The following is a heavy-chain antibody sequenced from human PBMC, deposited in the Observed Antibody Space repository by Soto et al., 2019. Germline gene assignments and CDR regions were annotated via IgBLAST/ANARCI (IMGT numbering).Heavy chain of an antibody. CDR3: ARKRHIVSWYDY. V-gene: IGHV4-59*01. J-gene: IGHJ4*02. D-gene: IGHD6-13*01. CDR1: GGSISSYY. CDR2: IYYSGST. Sequence: SETLSLTCTVSGGSISSYYWSWIRQPPGKGLEWIGYIYYSGSTNYNPSLKSRVTISVDTSKNQFSLKLSSVTAADTAVYYCARKRHIVSWYDYWGQGTLVTVSS.